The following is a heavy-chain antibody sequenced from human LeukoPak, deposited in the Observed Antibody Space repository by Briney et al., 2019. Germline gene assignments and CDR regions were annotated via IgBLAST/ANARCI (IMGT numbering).Heavy chain of an antibody. V-gene: IGHV4-34*01. Sequence: SETLSLTCAVYGGSFSGYYWSWIRQPPGRGLEWIGSIYYSGSTYYNPSLKSRVTISVDTSKNQFSLKLSSVTAADTAVYYCARDARGWYYFDYWGQGTLVTVSS. D-gene: IGHD6-19*01. J-gene: IGHJ4*02. CDR2: IYYSGST. CDR1: GGSFSGYY. CDR3: ARDARGWYYFDY.